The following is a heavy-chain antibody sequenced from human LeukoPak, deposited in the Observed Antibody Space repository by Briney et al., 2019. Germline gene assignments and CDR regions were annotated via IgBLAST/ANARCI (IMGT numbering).Heavy chain of an antibody. V-gene: IGHV1-2*02. CDR1: GYTFTGYY. CDR2: INPDSGGT. Sequence: GASVKVSCKASGYTFTGYYIHWVRLAPGQGLEWMGWINPDSGGTNYLQKFQGRVTMTRDTSISIAYMELSRLRSDDTAVYFCARGLFRNVHTAMVASRFDPWGQGTLVTVSS. J-gene: IGHJ5*02. D-gene: IGHD5-18*01. CDR3: ARGLFRNVHTAMVASRFDP.